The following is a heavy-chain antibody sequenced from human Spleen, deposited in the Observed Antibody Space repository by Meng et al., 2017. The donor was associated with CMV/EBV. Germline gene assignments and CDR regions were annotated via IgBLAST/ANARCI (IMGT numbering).Heavy chain of an antibody. V-gene: IGHV2-5*01. CDR2: IYYNDDK. J-gene: IGHJ4*02. CDR1: GFAISTRGVG. D-gene: IGHD7-27*01. Sequence: GPTLVKPSQTLTLTCTLSGFAISTRGVGVGWTRQPPGKDLEWLALIYYNDDKRYSPSLKRRPTITKDTSKNQVVLTMTNMDPVDTATYYCAHDPGFWCQGRLVTVSS. CDR3: AHDPGF.